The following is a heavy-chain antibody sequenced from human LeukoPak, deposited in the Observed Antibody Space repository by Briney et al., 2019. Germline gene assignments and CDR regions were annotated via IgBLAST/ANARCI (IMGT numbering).Heavy chain of an antibody. D-gene: IGHD6-25*01. V-gene: IGHV3-7*01. CDR2: IKQDGSEK. Sequence: GGSLRLSCAASGFTFSSYWMSWARQAPGKGLEWVANIKQDGSEKYYVDSVKGRFTISRDNAKNSLYLQMNSLRADDTAVYYCARFAAGGSYYYYMDVWGKGTTVTVSS. J-gene: IGHJ6*03. CDR1: GFTFSSYW. CDR3: ARFAAGGSYYYYMDV.